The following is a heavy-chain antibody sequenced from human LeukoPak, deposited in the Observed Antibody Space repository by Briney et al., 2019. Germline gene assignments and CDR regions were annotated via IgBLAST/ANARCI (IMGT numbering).Heavy chain of an antibody. D-gene: IGHD2-21*01. Sequence: SETLSLTCTVSGGPITTYYWTWIRQTPDKGLQFIGSFYHTGSTNYNPSLESAVTISEDTSKNQISLELRSVTAADTAVYYCATSIGWPNVFDHWGQGILVTVSS. V-gene: IGHV4-59*01. J-gene: IGHJ4*02. CDR1: GGPITTYY. CDR2: FYHTGST. CDR3: ATSIGWPNVFDH.